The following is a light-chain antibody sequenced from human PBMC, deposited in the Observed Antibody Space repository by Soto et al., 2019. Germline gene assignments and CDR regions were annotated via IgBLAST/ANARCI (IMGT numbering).Light chain of an antibody. CDR1: TSNIGNNY. CDR3: GAWDTTLSGVL. CDR2: DTN. J-gene: IGLJ2*01. Sequence: QSVLTQPPSVSAAPGQQVTISCSGGTSNIGNNYVSWYQQFPGTAPRLLIYDTNNRPSGIPGRFSGSKSGTSATLGITGLQTGDEAVYYCGAWDTTLSGVLFGGGTKVTVL. V-gene: IGLV1-51*01.